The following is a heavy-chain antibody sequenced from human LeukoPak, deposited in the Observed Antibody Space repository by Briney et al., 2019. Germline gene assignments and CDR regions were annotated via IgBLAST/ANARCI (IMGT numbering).Heavy chain of an antibody. V-gene: IGHV4-59*01. CDR1: GVSISTYY. J-gene: IGHJ4*02. CDR2: FSYSGST. Sequence: SETLSLTCSVSGVSISTYYWIWIRQPPAKGLEWMGFFSYSGSTKYNPPLKSRVTMSVDTSKNQFSLKLSSVTAADTAVYYCARMYSGTSYYFDYWGQGTLVTVSS. CDR3: ARMYSGTSYYFDY. D-gene: IGHD1-26*01.